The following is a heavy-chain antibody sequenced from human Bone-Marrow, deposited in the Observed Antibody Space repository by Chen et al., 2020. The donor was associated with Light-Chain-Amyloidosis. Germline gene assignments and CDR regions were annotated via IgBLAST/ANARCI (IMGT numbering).Heavy chain of an antibody. CDR3: AQLHSYGRPFKH. CDR1: GFVFTTYG. CDR2: VRFDGSDK. J-gene: IGHJ4*02. V-gene: IGHV3-30*02. Sequence: VRLVESGGGVVRPGGSLRLSCTVSGFVFTTYGFQWVRQAPGKGLEWVSFVRFDGSDKYYADSVKGRFTISRDDSKNTLYLQMNSLRPEDTAVYYCAQLHSYGRPFKHWGQGTLVSVSS. D-gene: IGHD5-18*01.